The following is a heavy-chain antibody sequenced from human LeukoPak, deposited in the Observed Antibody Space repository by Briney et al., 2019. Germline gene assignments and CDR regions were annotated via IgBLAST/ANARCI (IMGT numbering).Heavy chain of an antibody. V-gene: IGHV3-23*01. CDR2: ISGSGGTT. CDR3: AKDRSSTLWYFDY. CDR1: GFTFSSYA. Sequence: GGSLRLSCAASGFTFSSYAMSWVRQAPGKGLEWVSVISGSGGTTYYADSVQGRFTISRDNSKNTLSLQMNSLRAEDTAIYYCAKDRSSTLWYFDYWGQGAQVTVSS. D-gene: IGHD2-2*01. J-gene: IGHJ4*02.